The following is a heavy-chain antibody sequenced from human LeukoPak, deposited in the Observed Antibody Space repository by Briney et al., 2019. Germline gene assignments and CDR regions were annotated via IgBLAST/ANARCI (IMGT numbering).Heavy chain of an antibody. Sequence: GGSLRLSCATSGFTFSSYTMSWVRQAPGKGLEWVSIISGDGGTTFCADSVKGRFTISRDNSKNTLYLQMNSLRVDDTAVYYCASRPLSTQLRYFENWGQGTLVTVSS. J-gene: IGHJ4*02. D-gene: IGHD3-9*01. CDR1: GFTFSSYT. CDR3: ASRPLSTQLRYFEN. V-gene: IGHV3-23*01. CDR2: ISGDGGTT.